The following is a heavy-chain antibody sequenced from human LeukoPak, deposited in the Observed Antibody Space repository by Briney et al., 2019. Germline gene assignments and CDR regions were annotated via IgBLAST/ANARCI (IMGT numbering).Heavy chain of an antibody. Sequence: GGSLRLSCAASGFTFSSYAMSWVRQAPGKGPEWVSAISGSGGSTYYADSVKGRFTISRDNSKNTLYLQMNSLRAEGTAVYYCAKDPGYCSGGSCYGSNFDYWGQGTLVTVSS. CDR1: GFTFSSYA. CDR2: ISGSGGST. V-gene: IGHV3-23*01. D-gene: IGHD2-15*01. CDR3: AKDPGYCSGGSCYGSNFDY. J-gene: IGHJ4*02.